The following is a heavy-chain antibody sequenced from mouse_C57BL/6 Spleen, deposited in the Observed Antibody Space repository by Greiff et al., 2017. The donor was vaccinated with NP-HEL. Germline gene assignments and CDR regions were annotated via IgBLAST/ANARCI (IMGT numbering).Heavy chain of an antibody. CDR2: IWSGGST. V-gene: IGHV2-2*01. J-gene: IGHJ4*01. CDR3: ARKAWTLGQGAMDY. Sequence: QVQLKESGPGLVQPSQSLSITCTVSGFSLTSYGVHWVRQSPGKGLEWLGVIWSGGSTDYNAAFISRLSISKDNSKSQVFFKMNSLQADDTAIYYCARKAWTLGQGAMDYWGQGTSVTVSS. D-gene: IGHD3-3*01. CDR1: GFSLTSYG.